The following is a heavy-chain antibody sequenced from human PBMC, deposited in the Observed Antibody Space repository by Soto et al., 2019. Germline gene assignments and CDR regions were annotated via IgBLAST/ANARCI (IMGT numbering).Heavy chain of an antibody. CDR3: ARSVAVPGAHIDY. Sequence: PSETLSLTCSASSGSISGSYWSWIRQSPGKGLEWLGYVYYTGSTNYSPSLKSRVSISVDTSKNEFSLRLSSVTAADTAVYFCARSVAVPGAHIDYWGQGTQVTVSS. CDR2: VYYTGST. V-gene: IGHV4-59*01. D-gene: IGHD6-19*01. J-gene: IGHJ4*02. CDR1: SGSISGSY.